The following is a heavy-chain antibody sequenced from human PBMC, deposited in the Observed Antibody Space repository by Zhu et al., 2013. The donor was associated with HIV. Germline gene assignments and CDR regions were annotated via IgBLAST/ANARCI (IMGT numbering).Heavy chain of an antibody. CDR2: IIPFFPRT. J-gene: IGHJ6*02. Sequence: QVRLVQSGAEVKKPGSSVKVSCKASGGTFSSYAISWVRRAPGQGLEWMGGIIPFFPRTSYAQKFQGRVTITADESTKTTFMEVRGLSSEDTAVYYCARRNGFPSDNCLDCPTSYYYDMGVMDVWGQGTTVTVFS. CDR3: ARRNGFPSDNCLDCPTSYYYDMGVMDV. D-gene: IGHD3-22*01. CDR1: GGTFSSYA. V-gene: IGHV1-69*01.